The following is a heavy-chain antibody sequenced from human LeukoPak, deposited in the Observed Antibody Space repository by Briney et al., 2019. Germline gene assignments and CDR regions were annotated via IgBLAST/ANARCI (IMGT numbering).Heavy chain of an antibody. CDR3: ARAVMVCSTSCYFVWFDP. D-gene: IGHD2-2*01. V-gene: IGHV1-69*05. CDR2: IVPIFGTA. J-gene: IGHJ5*02. CDR1: GGTFSSYA. Sequence: SVKVSCKASGGTFSSYAISWVRQAPGQGLEWMGGIVPIFGTANYAQKFQGRVTITTDESTSTAYMELSSLRSEDTAVYYCARAVMVCSTSCYFVWFDPWGQGTLVTVSS.